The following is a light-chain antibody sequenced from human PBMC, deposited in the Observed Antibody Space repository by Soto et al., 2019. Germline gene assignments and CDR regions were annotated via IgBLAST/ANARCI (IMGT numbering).Light chain of an antibody. CDR1: SSDVGGYNY. Sequence: QSALTQPPSASGSPGQSVTISCTGTSSDVGGYNYVSWYQQHPGKAPKLMIYEVSKRPSGVPDRFSGSKSGYTGSLTVSGLQAEDEADYYCSSYAGSNNYVFGTGTKLTVL. CDR3: SSYAGSNNYV. CDR2: EVS. J-gene: IGLJ1*01. V-gene: IGLV2-8*01.